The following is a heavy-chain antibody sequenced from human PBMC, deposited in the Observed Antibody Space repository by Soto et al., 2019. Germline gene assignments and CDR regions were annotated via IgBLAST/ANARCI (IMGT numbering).Heavy chain of an antibody. CDR2: TSYDGSNK. V-gene: IGHV3-30*19. D-gene: IGHD3-16*01. CDR1: GFTFRSYV. CDR3: ARWGTTGGLDV. J-gene: IGHJ4*02. Sequence: QVHLVESGGGVVQPGTSLRLSCVGSGFTFRSYVIHWVRQAPGKGLEWVALTSYDGSNKYYDDSVKGRFTISRDNSRNTVDLQMDNLRREDTALYYCARWGTTGGLDVWGQGTLVSVSS.